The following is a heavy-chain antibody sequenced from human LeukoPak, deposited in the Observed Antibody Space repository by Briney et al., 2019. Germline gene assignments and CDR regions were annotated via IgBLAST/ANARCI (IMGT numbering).Heavy chain of an antibody. V-gene: IGHV4-34*01. CDR3: ARGGGYCSGGSCYFGYYFDY. D-gene: IGHD2-15*01. Sequence: PSETLSLTCAVYGGSFSGYYWSWIRQPPGKGLEWIGEINHSGSTNYNPSLKSRVTISVDTSKNQFSLKLSSVTAADTAVYYCARGGGYCSGGSCYFGYYFDYWGQGTLVTVSS. J-gene: IGHJ4*02. CDR2: INHSGST. CDR1: GGSFSGYY.